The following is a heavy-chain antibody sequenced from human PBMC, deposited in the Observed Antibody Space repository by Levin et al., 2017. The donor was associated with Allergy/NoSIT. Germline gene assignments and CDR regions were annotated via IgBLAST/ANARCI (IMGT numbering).Heavy chain of an antibody. CDR3: ARGSPYYYDYVWGSYRSPKYYFDY. D-gene: IGHD3-16*02. V-gene: IGHV4-34*01. Sequence: SETLSLTCAVYGGSFSGYYWSWIRQPPGKGLEWIGEINHSGSTNYNPSLKSRVTISVDTSKNQFSLKLSSVTAADTAVYYCARGSPYYYDYVWGSYRSPKYYFDYWGQGTLVTVSS. CDR1: GGSFSGYY. J-gene: IGHJ4*02. CDR2: INHSGST.